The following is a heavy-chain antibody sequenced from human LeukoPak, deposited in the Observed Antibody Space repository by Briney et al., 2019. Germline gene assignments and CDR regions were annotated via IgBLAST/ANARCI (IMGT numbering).Heavy chain of an antibody. CDR1: GYTFTSYG. CDR2: ISAYNGNT. V-gene: IGHV1-18*01. Sequence: GASVKVSCKASGYTFTSYGIGWVRQAPGQGLEWMGWISAYNGNTNYAQKLQGRVTMTTDTSTSTAYMELRSLRSDDTAVYYCARDRVLAGSNVSDYWGQGTLVTVSS. CDR3: ARDRVLAGSNVSDY. J-gene: IGHJ4*02. D-gene: IGHD4-23*01.